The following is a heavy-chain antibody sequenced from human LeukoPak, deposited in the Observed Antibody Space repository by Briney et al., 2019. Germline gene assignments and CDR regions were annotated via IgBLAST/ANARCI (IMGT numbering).Heavy chain of an antibody. J-gene: IGHJ4*02. V-gene: IGHV3-66*01. CDR3: GRGHWGLDY. Sequence: GGSLRLSCAASGFTVSSNYMSWVRQAPGKGLQWVSVIIGSGSSTYYADSVKGRFTISRDNARNTLYLQMNSLRAEDTAVYYCGRGHWGLDYWGQGTLVTVSS. D-gene: IGHD7-27*01. CDR2: IGSGSST. CDR1: GFTVSSNY.